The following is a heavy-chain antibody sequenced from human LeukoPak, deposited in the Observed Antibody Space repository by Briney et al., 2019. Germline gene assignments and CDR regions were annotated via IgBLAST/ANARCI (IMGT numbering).Heavy chain of an antibody. CDR1: GYTFTGYY. CDR2: INPNSGGT. Sequence: ASVKVSCKASGYTFTGYYMHWVRQAPGQGLEWMGWINPNSGGTNYAQKFQGRVTMTRDTSISTAYMELSRLRSDDTAVYYCARGCSGGSCYNQADYWGQGTLVTASS. V-gene: IGHV1-2*02. D-gene: IGHD2-15*01. J-gene: IGHJ4*02. CDR3: ARGCSGGSCYNQADY.